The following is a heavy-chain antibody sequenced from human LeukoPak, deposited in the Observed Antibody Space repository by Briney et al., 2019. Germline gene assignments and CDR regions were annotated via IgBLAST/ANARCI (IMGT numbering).Heavy chain of an antibody. Sequence: SVKVSCKASGGTFSSYAISWVRQAPGQGLEWMGGIIPIFGTANYAQKFQGRVTITADESTSTAYMELSSLRSEDTAVYYCARESMCGGDCRDAFDIWGQGTVVTVSS. CDR3: ARESMCGGDCRDAFDI. CDR2: IIPIFGTA. CDR1: GGTFSSYA. V-gene: IGHV1-69*01. J-gene: IGHJ3*02. D-gene: IGHD2-21*01.